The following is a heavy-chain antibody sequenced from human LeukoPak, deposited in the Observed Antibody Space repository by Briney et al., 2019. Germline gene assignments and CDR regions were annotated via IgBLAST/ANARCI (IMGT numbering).Heavy chain of an antibody. V-gene: IGHV3-11*06. CDR1: GFTFSDYY. Sequence: PGGSLRLSCAASGFTFSDYYMSGIRQAPGKGLEWVSFISSSSSYTNYADSVKGRFTISRDNTKNSLYLQMNNLRAEDTAVYYCARGGADYVIGYWGQGTLVTVSS. CDR2: ISSSSSYT. J-gene: IGHJ4*02. CDR3: ARGGADYVIGY. D-gene: IGHD4-17*01.